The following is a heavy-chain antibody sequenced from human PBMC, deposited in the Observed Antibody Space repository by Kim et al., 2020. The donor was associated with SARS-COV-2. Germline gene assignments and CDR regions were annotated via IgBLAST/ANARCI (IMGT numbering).Heavy chain of an antibody. J-gene: IGHJ4*02. Sequence: SETLSLTCTVSGGSISSYYWSWIRQPPGKGLEWIGYIYYSGSTNYNPSLKSRVTISVDTSKNQFSLKLSSVTAADTAVYYCARRARDSSWYDYWGQGTLVTVSS. CDR3: ARRARDSSWYDY. V-gene: IGHV4-59*13. D-gene: IGHD6-13*01. CDR2: IYYSGST. CDR1: GGSISSYY.